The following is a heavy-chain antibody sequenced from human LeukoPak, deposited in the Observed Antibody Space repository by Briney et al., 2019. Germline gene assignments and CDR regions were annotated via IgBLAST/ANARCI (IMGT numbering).Heavy chain of an antibody. CDR2: IRYDGSNK. Sequence: GGSLRLSCAASGFTFSSYGMHWVRQAPGKGLEWVAFIRYDGSNKYYADSVKGRFTISRDNSKNTLYLQINSLRAEDTAVYYCAKDLYAWYFDVWGRGTLVTVSS. CDR3: AKDLYAWYFDV. J-gene: IGHJ2*01. D-gene: IGHD3-16*01. V-gene: IGHV3-30*02. CDR1: GFTFSSYG.